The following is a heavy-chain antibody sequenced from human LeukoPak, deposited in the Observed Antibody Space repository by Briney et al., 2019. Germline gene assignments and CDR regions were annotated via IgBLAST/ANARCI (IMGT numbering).Heavy chain of an antibody. D-gene: IGHD5-24*01. Sequence: LVKVSCKASGGTFSSYAISWVRQAPGQGLEWMGGIIPIFGTANYAQKFQGRVTITADESTSTAYMELSSLRSEDTAVYYCARWRWLHYYMDVWGKGTTVTVS. CDR1: GGTFSSYA. CDR3: ARWRWLHYYMDV. CDR2: IIPIFGTA. V-gene: IGHV1-69*13. J-gene: IGHJ6*03.